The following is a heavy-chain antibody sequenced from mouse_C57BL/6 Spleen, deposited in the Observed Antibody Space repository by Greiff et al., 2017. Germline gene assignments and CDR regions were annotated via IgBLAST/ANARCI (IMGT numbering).Heavy chain of an antibody. D-gene: IGHD2-1*01. CDR2: IRNKANNHAT. Sequence: EVMLVESGGGLVQPGGSMKLSCAASGFTFSDAWMDWVRQSPEKGLEWVAEIRNKANNHATYYAESVKGRFTISRDDSKSSVYLQMNSLRAEDTGIYYCTRPYGNYWYFDVWGTGTTVTVSS. V-gene: IGHV6-6*01. CDR1: GFTFSDAW. CDR3: TRPYGNYWYFDV. J-gene: IGHJ1*03.